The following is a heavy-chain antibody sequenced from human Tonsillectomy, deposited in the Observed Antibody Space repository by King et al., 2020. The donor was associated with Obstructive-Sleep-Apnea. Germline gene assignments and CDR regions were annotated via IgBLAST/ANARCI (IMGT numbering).Heavy chain of an antibody. V-gene: IGHV3-23*04. CDR1: GFTFSSYA. Sequence: VQLVESGGGLIQPGGSLRLSCAASGFTFSSYAMSWVRQAPGKGLEWISGLSGGGGTTYYADSVKGRFTVSRDNSKNTLYLQMHSLGVDDTAVYYCAKTSRDRGIPRGSYFYCDPGGQGTLVSLPS. D-gene: IGHD2-2*01. CDR2: LSGGGGTT. CDR3: AKTSRDRGIPRGSYFYCDP. J-gene: IGHJ5*02.